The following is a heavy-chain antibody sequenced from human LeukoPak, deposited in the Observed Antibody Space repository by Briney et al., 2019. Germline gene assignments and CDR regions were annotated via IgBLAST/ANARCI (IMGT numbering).Heavy chain of an antibody. CDR1: GYTFTSYD. D-gene: IGHD3-9*01. CDR2: MNPNSGNT. V-gene: IGHV1-8*01. Sequence: ASVKVSSKASGYTFTSYDINWVRQATGQGLEWMGWMNPNSGNTGYAQKFQGRVTMTRNTSISTAYMELSSLRSEDTAVYYCARRYFDWLLGVYYFDYWGQGALVTVSS. CDR3: ARRYFDWLLGVYYFDY. J-gene: IGHJ4*02.